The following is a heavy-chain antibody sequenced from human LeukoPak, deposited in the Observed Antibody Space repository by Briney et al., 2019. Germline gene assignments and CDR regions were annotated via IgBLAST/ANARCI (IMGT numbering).Heavy chain of an antibody. CDR2: INPIGGST. CDR3: ARVFTNSWYGDY. CDR1: GYTFTSYY. Sequence: ASVKVSCKASGYTFTSYYMYWVRQAPGQGLEWMGIINPIGGSTTYAQRFQARVTMTRDMSTSTVYMELSSLRSEDTAVYYCARVFTNSWYGDYWGQGTLVTVSS. J-gene: IGHJ4*02. V-gene: IGHV1-46*01. D-gene: IGHD6-13*01.